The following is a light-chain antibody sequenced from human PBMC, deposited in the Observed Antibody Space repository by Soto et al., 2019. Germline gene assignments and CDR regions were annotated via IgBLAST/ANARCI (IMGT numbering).Light chain of an antibody. CDR1: QSVSSY. CDR3: QHYNSYSDA. CDR2: DAS. Sequence: ESVLTQSPATLSLSPGERATLSCRASQSVSSYLAFYQQKPGQAPRLLIYDASNRATGIPARFSGSGSGTDFTLTISSLQPDDFATYYCQHYNSYSDAFGQGTKVDIK. J-gene: IGKJ1*01. V-gene: IGKV3-11*01.